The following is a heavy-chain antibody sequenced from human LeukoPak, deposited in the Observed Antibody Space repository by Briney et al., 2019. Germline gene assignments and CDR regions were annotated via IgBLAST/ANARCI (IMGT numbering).Heavy chain of an antibody. CDR1: GGSISSYY. J-gene: IGHJ3*02. CDR2: IYTSGST. D-gene: IGHD6-19*01. CDR3: ARVALAGAFDS. V-gene: IGHV4-4*07. Sequence: SETLSLTCTVSGGSISSYYWGWIRQPAGKGLEWIGRIYTSGSTNYNPSLKSRVTMSVDTSKNQFSLKLSSATAADTAVYYRARVALAGAFDSWGQGPMVTVSS.